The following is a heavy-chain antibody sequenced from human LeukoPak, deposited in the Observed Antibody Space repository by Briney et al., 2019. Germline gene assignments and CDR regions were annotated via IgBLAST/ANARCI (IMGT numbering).Heavy chain of an antibody. CDR2: IDGSGGTT. CDR1: GFTFSNYA. D-gene: IGHD3-3*01. V-gene: IGHV3-23*01. Sequence: PGGSLRLSCTVSGFTFSNYAMSWVRQAAGKGLEWVATIDGSGGTTYYADSVKGRFTIFRDNSESTLNLQMNSLRAEDTALYYCAKFPREFGIIIIGHYYYYMDVWGKGTTVTVSS. J-gene: IGHJ6*03. CDR3: AKFPREFGIIIIGHYYYYMDV.